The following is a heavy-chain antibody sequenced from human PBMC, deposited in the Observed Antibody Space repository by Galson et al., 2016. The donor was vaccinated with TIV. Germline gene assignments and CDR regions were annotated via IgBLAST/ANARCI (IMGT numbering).Heavy chain of an antibody. CDR3: AREDLYGDQGILGYYGMDV. J-gene: IGHJ6*02. V-gene: IGHV3-30*12. Sequence: SLRLSCAASGFTFSTYGIHWVRQAPGEGLEWVAVIRYDGSSIQYADSVKGRFTIARDNAKNSLYLQMNSLRAEDTAVYYCAREDLYGDQGILGYYGMDVWGQGTTVTVSS. CDR1: GFTFSTYG. D-gene: IGHD7-27*01. CDR2: IRYDGSSI.